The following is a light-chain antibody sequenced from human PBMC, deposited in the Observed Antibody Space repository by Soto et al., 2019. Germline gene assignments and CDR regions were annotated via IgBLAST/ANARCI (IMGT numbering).Light chain of an antibody. CDR1: QSISSW. Sequence: DIQMTQSPSTLSASVGDRVIITCRASQSISSWLAWYQQKPGKAPNLLIYKASTLKSGVPSRFSGSGSGTEFTLTSSSLQPDDFATYYCQQYDNDSLTFGQGTKVEIK. CDR3: QQYDNDSLT. CDR2: KAS. J-gene: IGKJ1*01. V-gene: IGKV1-5*03.